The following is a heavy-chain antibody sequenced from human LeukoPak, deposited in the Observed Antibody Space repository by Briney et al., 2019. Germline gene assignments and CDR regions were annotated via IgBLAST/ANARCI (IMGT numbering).Heavy chain of an antibody. CDR3: ARLLYCSSTSCYVKGGNWFDP. V-gene: IGHV3-74*01. D-gene: IGHD2-2*01. J-gene: IGHJ5*02. CDR1: VFSLSSYW. CDR2: INSDGSST. Sequence: GGSLRLSCAASVFSLSSYWMHWVRQAPGKGLVWVSRINSDGSSTSYADSVKGRFTISRDNAKNTLYLQMNSLRAEDTAVYYCARLLYCSSTSCYVKGGNWFDPWGQGTLVTVSS.